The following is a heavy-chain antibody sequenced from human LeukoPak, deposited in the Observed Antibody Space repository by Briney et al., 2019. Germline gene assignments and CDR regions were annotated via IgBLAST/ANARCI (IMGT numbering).Heavy chain of an antibody. CDR3: ARQIVSGSMGCDF. CDR1: GYTFSGYY. V-gene: IGHV1-2*03. J-gene: IGHJ4*02. Sequence: LGASVKVSCKASGYTFSGYYIHWVRQAPGQGLEWMGWINFNSGGKIFAEKFQDRVTMARDTSISTAYMELSRLRSDDTAVYYCARQIVSGSMGCDFWGQGTLVTVSS. D-gene: IGHD2-21*01. CDR2: INFNSGGK.